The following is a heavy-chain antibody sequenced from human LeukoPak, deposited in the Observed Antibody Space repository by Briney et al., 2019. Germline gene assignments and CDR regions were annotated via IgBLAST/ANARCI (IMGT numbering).Heavy chain of an antibody. Sequence: PGGSLRLPCAASGFPFSAYSMNWVRQAPGKGLEWVSSISGSSSYMFYADSVKGRFTISRDNAKNSLYLQMNSLRAEDTAVYYCATYYTPDYWGQGTLVTVSS. D-gene: IGHD2/OR15-2a*01. CDR2: ISGSSSYM. CDR3: ATYYTPDY. J-gene: IGHJ4*02. CDR1: GFPFSAYS. V-gene: IGHV3-21*01.